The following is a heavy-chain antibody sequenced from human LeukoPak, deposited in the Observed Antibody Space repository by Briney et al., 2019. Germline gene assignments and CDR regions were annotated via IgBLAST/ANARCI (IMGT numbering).Heavy chain of an antibody. J-gene: IGHJ4*02. D-gene: IGHD3-22*01. Sequence: GESLKISCQGSGYSFTNYWIGWVRQMPEKGLEWMGIIYPGDSDTRYSPSFQGQVTISADKSISTAYLQWSSLKASDTAMYYCVRRDSGYYYVYDYWGQGTLVTVSS. V-gene: IGHV5-51*01. CDR1: GYSFTNYW. CDR2: IYPGDSDT. CDR3: VRRDSGYYYVYDY.